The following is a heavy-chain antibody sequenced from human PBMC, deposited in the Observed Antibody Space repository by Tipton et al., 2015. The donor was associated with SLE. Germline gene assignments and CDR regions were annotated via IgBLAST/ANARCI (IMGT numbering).Heavy chain of an antibody. CDR2: IYYSGST. CDR1: GGSISSYY. CDR3: ARFSYDSSGYSFGY. Sequence: TLSLTCTVSGGSISSYYWSWIRQPPGKGLEWIGYIYYSGSTNYNLSLKSRVTISVDTSKNQFSLKLSSVTAADTAVYYCARFSYDSSGYSFGYWGQGTLVTVSS. J-gene: IGHJ4*02. V-gene: IGHV4-59*01. D-gene: IGHD3-22*01.